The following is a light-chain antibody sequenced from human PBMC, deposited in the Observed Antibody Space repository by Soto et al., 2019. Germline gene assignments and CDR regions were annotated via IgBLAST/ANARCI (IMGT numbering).Light chain of an antibody. CDR3: QQRSNWPPEIT. J-gene: IGKJ5*01. Sequence: EIVLTQSPATLSLSPGERATLSCRASQSVSDNLAWYQQRPGQGPRLLIYGASTRATGIPARFSGSGSGTEFTLTISSLQSEDFAVYYCQQRSNWPPEITFGQGTRLEIK. CDR1: QSVSDN. V-gene: IGKV3-15*01. CDR2: GAS.